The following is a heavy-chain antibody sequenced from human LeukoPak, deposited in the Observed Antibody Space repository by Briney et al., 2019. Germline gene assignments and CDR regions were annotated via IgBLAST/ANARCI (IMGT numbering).Heavy chain of an antibody. CDR3: ATDRMDYYGSGSYKQ. D-gene: IGHD3-10*01. Sequence: ASVKVSCKVSGYTLTELSMHWVRQAPGKGLEWMGGFDPEDGETIYAQKFQGRVTMTEDTSTDTAYMELSSLRSEDTTVYYCATDRMDYYGSGSYKQWGQGTLVTVSS. CDR2: FDPEDGET. J-gene: IGHJ4*02. V-gene: IGHV1-24*01. CDR1: GYTLTELS.